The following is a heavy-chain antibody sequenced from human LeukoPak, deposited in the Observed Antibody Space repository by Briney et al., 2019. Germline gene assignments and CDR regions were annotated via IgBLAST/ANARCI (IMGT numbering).Heavy chain of an antibody. V-gene: IGHV3-23*01. CDR1: GFTFSSYA. CDR3: ANLARPSPIYYYYGMDV. CDR2: ISGSDGST. Sequence: GGSLRLSCAASGFTFSSYAMSWVRQAPGKGLEWVSAISGSDGSTYYADSVKGRFTISRDNSKNTLYLQMNSLRAEDTAVYYCANLARPSPIYYYYGMDVWGQGTTVTVSS. J-gene: IGHJ6*02. D-gene: IGHD2-21*01.